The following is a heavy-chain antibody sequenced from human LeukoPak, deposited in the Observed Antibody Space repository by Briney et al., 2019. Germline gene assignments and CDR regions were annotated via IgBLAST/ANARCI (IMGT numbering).Heavy chain of an antibody. CDR1: GFTVSSNY. V-gene: IGHV3-53*01. J-gene: IGHJ4*02. D-gene: IGHD5-12*01. CDR2: IYSGGGT. CDR3: ARDRGSGYDPSFDY. Sequence: GGSLRLSFSASGFTVSSNYMSLGRQAPGKGLGWGSVIYSGGGTYYADSVKGRFAISRDNSKNTLYLQMNSLTAEDTAVYYCARDRGSGYDPSFDYWGQGTLVTVSS.